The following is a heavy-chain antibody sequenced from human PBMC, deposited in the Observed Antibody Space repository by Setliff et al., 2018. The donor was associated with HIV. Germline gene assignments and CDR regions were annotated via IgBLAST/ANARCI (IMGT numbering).Heavy chain of an antibody. D-gene: IGHD1-26*01. CDR2: IHTNTGDP. CDR3: ATRGEQLYFYGMDV. CDR1: GYTFTSYA. Sequence: PSVKVSCKASGYTFTSYAVNWVRQAPGQGLECVGWIHTNTGDPTYAQGFTGRFVFSFDTSVSTAYLQISGLKAEDTAVYYCATRGEQLYFYGMDVWGQGTTVTVSS. V-gene: IGHV7-4-1*02. J-gene: IGHJ6*02.